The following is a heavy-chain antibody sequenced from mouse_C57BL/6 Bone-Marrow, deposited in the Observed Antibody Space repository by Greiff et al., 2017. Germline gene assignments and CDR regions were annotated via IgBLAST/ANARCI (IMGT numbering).Heavy chain of an antibody. V-gene: IGHV14-4*01. CDR2: IDPENGDT. Sequence: VQLQQSGAELVRPGASVKLSCTASGFNIKDDYMHWVKQRPEQGLEWIGWIDPENGDTEYASKFQGKATITADTSSNTAYPQLSSLTSEDTAVYYCTAAQAYYFDYWGQGTTLTVSS. CDR1: GFNIKDDY. J-gene: IGHJ2*01. CDR3: TAAQAYYFDY. D-gene: IGHD3-2*02.